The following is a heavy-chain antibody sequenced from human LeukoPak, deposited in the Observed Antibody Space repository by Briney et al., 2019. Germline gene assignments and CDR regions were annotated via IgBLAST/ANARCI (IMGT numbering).Heavy chain of an antibody. CDR1: GYTFTSYY. V-gene: IGHV1-46*01. CDR2: INPSGGST. J-gene: IGHJ4*02. CDR3: ASLQYSSGWSY. Sequence: ASVKVSCKASGYTFTSYYMHWVRQAPGQGLEWMGIINPSGGSTSYAQKFQGRVTMTRDTSTSTVYMELSSLRSEDTAMYYCASLQYSSGWSYWGQGTLVTVSS. D-gene: IGHD6-19*01.